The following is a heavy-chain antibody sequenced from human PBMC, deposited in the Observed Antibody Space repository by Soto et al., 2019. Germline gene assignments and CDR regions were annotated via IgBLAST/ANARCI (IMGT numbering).Heavy chain of an antibody. V-gene: IGHV3-30-3*01. Sequence: PGGSLRLSCAASGFTFSSYAMHWVRQAPGKGLEWVAVISYDGSNKYYADSVKGRFTISRDNSKNTLYLQMNSLRAEDTAVYYCARDPVSGYCSSASCYFFDSWGQGTLVTVSS. CDR2: ISYDGSNK. CDR3: ARDPVSGYCSSASCYFFDS. D-gene: IGHD2-2*01. CDR1: GFTFSSYA. J-gene: IGHJ4*02.